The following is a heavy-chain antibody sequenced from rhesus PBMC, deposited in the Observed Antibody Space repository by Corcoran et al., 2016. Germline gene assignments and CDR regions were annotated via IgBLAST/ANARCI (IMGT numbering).Heavy chain of an antibody. CDR1: GLPFSRDD. CDR3: ARDRRFDV. Sequence: VQLVESGGGLVQHGGSLRLSCAASGLPFSRDDWTWVRQAPGKGLKVLSDRSDTGDTIHYADSVKGRFTISRDNAKNSLSLQMTSLRAEDTAVYYCARDRRFDVWGPGILVTVSS. V-gene: IGHV3-136*01. J-gene: IGHJ5-1*01. CDR2: RSDTGDTI.